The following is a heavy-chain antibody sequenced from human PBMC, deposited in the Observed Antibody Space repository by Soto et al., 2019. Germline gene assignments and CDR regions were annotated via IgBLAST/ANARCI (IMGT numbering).Heavy chain of an antibody. CDR3: ARRRGIAVAGDAFDI. D-gene: IGHD6-19*01. V-gene: IGHV5-51*01. CDR1: GYSFTSYW. CDR2: IYPGDSDS. J-gene: IGHJ3*02. Sequence: GESLKISCKGSGYSFTSYWIGWVRQMPGKGLEWMGIIYPGDSDSRYSPSFQGQVTTSADKSISTAYLQWSSLKASDTAMYYCARRRGIAVAGDAFDIWGQGTMVTVSS.